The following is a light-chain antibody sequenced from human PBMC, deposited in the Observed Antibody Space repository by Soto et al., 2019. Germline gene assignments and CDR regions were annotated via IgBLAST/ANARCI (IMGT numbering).Light chain of an antibody. V-gene: IGKV3-20*01. CDR3: QQYFTPRYT. Sequence: VLTQSPGALSVSPGERATLSCRASQTVRDASIAWYQQKPGQAPRLLIYGASIRATGITSRFSGSGSGTDFTHTISRLEPEDSAVYYCQQYFTPRYTFGQGTKLEIK. CDR2: GAS. CDR1: QTVRDAS. J-gene: IGKJ2*01.